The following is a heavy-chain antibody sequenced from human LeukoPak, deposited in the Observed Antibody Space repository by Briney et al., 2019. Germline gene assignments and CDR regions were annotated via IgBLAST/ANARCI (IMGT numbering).Heavy chain of an antibody. V-gene: IGHV3-53*01. CDR3: ARESRDGYFRRDDY. Sequence: GGSLRLSCAASGFTVSSNYMTWVRQAPGKGLEWVSVIYSDGRTYYADSVKGRFTVSRDNSKNTLFLQMNSLRAEDTAVYYCARESRDGYFRRDDYWGQGTLVTVSS. D-gene: IGHD5-24*01. J-gene: IGHJ4*02. CDR2: IYSDGRT. CDR1: GFTVSSNY.